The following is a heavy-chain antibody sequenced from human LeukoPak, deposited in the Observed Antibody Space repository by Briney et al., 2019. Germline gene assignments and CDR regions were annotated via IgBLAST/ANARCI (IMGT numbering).Heavy chain of an antibody. CDR1: GYTLTSYS. CDR2: INTNTGNP. V-gene: IGHV7-4-1*02. D-gene: IGHD7-27*01. J-gene: IGHJ3*01. CDR3: ARVWGSHDGFDG. Sequence: GASVKLSCKASGYTLTSYSINWVRQAPGQGLEWMGWINTNTGNPTYAQGFTGRFVFSSDTSVSTAYLQIISLKAEDTAVYFCARVWGSHDGFDGWGQGTMVTVSS.